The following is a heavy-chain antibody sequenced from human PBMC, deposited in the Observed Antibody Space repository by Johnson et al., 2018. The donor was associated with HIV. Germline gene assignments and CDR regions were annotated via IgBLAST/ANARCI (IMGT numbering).Heavy chain of an antibody. CDR2: ISGSGGST. J-gene: IGHJ3*02. Sequence: VQLVESGGGLVQPGGSLRLSCAASGFTFSDYYMSWIRQAPGKGLEWVSAISGSGGSTYYADSVKSRFTISRDDARNTLYLQMNSLRIEDTGLYYCAKDGDDGDGPDGTKGAFDIWGQGTMVTVSS. CDR3: AKDGDDGDGPDGTKGAFDI. D-gene: IGHD5-24*01. V-gene: IGHV3-23*04. CDR1: GFTFSDYY.